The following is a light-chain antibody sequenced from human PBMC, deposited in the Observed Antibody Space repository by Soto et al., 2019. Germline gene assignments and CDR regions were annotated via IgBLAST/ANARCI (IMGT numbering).Light chain of an antibody. CDR1: QSVSSY. Sequence: EIVLTQYPATLSLSPGERATLSCRASQSVSSYLLWYQQKPGQTPRLLIYDASNRATGIPARFSGSGSETDFTLTTSSLEPEDFAVYYCQHRMNWPLTFGQGTRLEIK. J-gene: IGKJ5*01. V-gene: IGKV3-11*01. CDR3: QHRMNWPLT. CDR2: DAS.